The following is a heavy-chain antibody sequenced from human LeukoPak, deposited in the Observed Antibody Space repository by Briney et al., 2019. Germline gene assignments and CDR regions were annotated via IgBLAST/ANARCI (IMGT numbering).Heavy chain of an antibody. CDR2: MNPNSGNT. D-gene: IGHD3-10*01. V-gene: IGHV1-8*01. CDR1: GYTFTSYD. J-gene: IGHJ5*02. CDR3: ARGLDYYGSGSYYTWFDP. Sequence: ASEKVSCKASGYTFTSYDINWVRQATGQGLEWMGWMNPNSGNTGYAQKFQGRVTMTRNTSISTAYMELSSLRSEDTAVYYCARGLDYYGSGSYYTWFDPWGQGTLVTVSS.